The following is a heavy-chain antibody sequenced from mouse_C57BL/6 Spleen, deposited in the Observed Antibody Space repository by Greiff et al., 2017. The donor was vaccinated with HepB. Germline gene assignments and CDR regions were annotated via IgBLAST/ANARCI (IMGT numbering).Heavy chain of an antibody. CDR3: ARTPITTVVATDYAMDY. CDR1: GYTFTDYY. CDR2: INPNNGGT. V-gene: IGHV1-26*01. J-gene: IGHJ4*01. D-gene: IGHD1-1*01. Sequence: EVQLQQSGPELVKPGASVKISCKASGYTFTDYYMNWVKQSHGKSLEWIGDINPNNGGTSYNQKFKGKATLTVDKSSSTAYMELRSLTSEDSAVYYCARTPITTVVATDYAMDYLGQGTSVTVSS.